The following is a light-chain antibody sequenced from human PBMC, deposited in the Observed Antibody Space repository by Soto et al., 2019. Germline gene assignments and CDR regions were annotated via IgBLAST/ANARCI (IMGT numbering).Light chain of an antibody. Sequence: QSALTPPASVSGSPGQSITISCTGTSSDVGGYNYVSWYRQHPGKAPKLMIYEVRNRPSGVSNRFSGSKSGNTASLTISGLQAEDEADYYCSSYTRSSTLIFGIGTKLTVL. CDR2: EVR. J-gene: IGLJ1*01. CDR3: SSYTRSSTLI. V-gene: IGLV2-14*01. CDR1: SSDVGGYNY.